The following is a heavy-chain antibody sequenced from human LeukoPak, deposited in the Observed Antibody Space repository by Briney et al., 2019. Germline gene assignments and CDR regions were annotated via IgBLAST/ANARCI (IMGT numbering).Heavy chain of an antibody. Sequence: SETLSLTCAVYGGSFSGYYWSWIRQPPGKGLEWIGEINHSGSTNYNPSLKSRVTVSVDTSKNQFSLKLSSVTAADTAVYYCARGRSLRILTGYYYYYGTNVWGQGTTVTVSS. CDR1: GGSFSGYY. CDR3: ARGRSLRILTGYYYYYGTNV. V-gene: IGHV4-34*01. J-gene: IGHJ6*02. D-gene: IGHD3-9*01. CDR2: INHSGST.